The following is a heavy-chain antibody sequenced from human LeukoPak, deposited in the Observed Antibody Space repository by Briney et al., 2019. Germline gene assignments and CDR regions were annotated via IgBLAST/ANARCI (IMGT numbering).Heavy chain of an antibody. CDR1: GGSISSYY. J-gene: IGHJ3*02. D-gene: IGHD6-13*01. CDR3: AGAPPLLYSSSSLGAFDI. Sequence: SETLSLTCTVSGGSISSYYWSWIRQPPGKGLEWIGYIYYSGSTNYNPSLRSRVTISVDTSKNQFSLKLNSVTAADTAMYYCAGAPPLLYSSSSLGAFDIWGQGTMVTVSS. CDR2: IYYSGST. V-gene: IGHV4-59*01.